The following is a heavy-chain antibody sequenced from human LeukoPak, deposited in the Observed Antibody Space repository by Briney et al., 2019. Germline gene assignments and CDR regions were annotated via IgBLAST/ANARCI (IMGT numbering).Heavy chain of an antibody. CDR2: IIPNSGAT. Sequence: AASVKVSCKAAGYTFIDYAMHWVRQAPGQGLEWMGWIIPNSGATTYAQNFQGRVTVTRDTSISTAYMEMTRLRSDDTAVYYCASHLPVNGWGSYFSFDSWGQGILVTVSS. CDR1: GYTFIDYA. CDR3: ASHLPVNGWGSYFSFDS. D-gene: IGHD3-10*01. J-gene: IGHJ4*02. V-gene: IGHV1-2*02.